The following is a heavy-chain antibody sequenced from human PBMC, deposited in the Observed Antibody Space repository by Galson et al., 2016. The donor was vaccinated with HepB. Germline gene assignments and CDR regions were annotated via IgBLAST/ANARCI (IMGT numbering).Heavy chain of an antibody. V-gene: IGHV3-53*01. J-gene: IGHJ6*01. CDR3: ARGPGYYSASGRPWDDNPVDV. CDR1: GFSVSTNY. Sequence: SLRLSCAVSGFSVSTNYMSWVRQAPGKGLEWVSIIYTAGNTYYTDSVKGRFTISRDNGQNTLYLQMNSLTGEDTSVYYCARGPGYYSASGRPWDDNPVDVWGQGTTVIVSS. D-gene: IGHD3-10*01. CDR2: IYTAGNT.